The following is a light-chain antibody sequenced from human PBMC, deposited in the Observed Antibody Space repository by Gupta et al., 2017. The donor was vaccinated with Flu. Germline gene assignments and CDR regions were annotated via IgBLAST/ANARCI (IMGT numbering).Light chain of an antibody. J-gene: IGKJ1*01. V-gene: IGKV1-6*01. CDR1: QRIRND. CDR3: RQDAAYPLR. CDR2: DAS. Sequence: AIQMTQSPFSLSASVGDRVTITCRASQRIRNDLGWYQQKPGTAPTLLLYDASNLQIGVPSRVSGSSSARDFIFTIISLLPADFATYYCRQDAAYPLRFGQGTKLEIK.